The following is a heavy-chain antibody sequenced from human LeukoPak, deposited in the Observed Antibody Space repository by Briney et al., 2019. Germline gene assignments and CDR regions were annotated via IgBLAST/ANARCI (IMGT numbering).Heavy chain of an antibody. V-gene: IGHV4-59*01. CDR3: ARVYYSSSYNYWYVEL. CDR1: VGYIRSYY. J-gene: IGHJ2*01. CDR2: IYYSGST. Sequence: SETLSLTRTVSVGYIRSYYWSWIRPPPGKGLEWVGYIYYSGSTNYNPSLKSRVTISVDTSKKQCSLKLSSVTAADTAVYYCARVYYSSSYNYWYVELWGAGTLVTVSS. D-gene: IGHD6-13*01.